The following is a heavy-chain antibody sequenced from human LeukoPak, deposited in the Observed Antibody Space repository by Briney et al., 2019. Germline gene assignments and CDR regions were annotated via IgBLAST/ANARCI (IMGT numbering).Heavy chain of an antibody. CDR3: AKDDTAMVTYYFDY. Sequence: GGSLRLSCAASGFTFDDYFMHWVRQAPGKGLEWVSSIGWNKDKILYADSVKGRFTISRDNAKNSLYLQMNSLRAEDMALYYCAKDDTAMVTYYFDYWGQGTLVTVSS. CDR2: IGWNKDKI. D-gene: IGHD5-18*01. CDR1: GFTFDDYF. V-gene: IGHV3-9*03. J-gene: IGHJ4*02.